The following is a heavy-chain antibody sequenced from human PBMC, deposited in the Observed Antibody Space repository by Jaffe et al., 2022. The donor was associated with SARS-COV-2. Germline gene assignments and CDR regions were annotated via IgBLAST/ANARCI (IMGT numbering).Heavy chain of an antibody. D-gene: IGHD3-9*01. CDR1: GGSISSYY. V-gene: IGHV4-59*01. CDR2: IHYSGST. J-gene: IGHJ5*02. CDR3: ARELRYFDWLPAFDP. Sequence: QVQLQESGPGLVKPSETLSLTCTVSGGSISSYYWSWIRQPPGKGLEWIGYIHYSGSTRYNPSLKSRVTISVDTSKNQFSLKLSSATAADTAVYYCARELRYFDWLPAFDPWGQGTLVTVSS.